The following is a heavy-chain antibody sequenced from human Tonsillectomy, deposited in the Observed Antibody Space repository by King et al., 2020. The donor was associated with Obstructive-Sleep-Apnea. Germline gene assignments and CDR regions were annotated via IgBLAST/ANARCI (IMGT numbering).Heavy chain of an antibody. CDR3: ARRAVATAGSFDY. Sequence: QLVESGPGLVKPSETLSLNCSVSGGSIDSRTHYWGWIRQPPGKGLEWIGNIYYSENTYYSPSLRSRVTISIDTSKNQFSLRLSSVTAADTAVYFCARRAVATAGSFDYWGQEALVTVSS. CDR1: GGSIDSRTHY. D-gene: IGHD6-13*01. J-gene: IGHJ4*02. CDR2: IYYSENT. V-gene: IGHV4-39*07.